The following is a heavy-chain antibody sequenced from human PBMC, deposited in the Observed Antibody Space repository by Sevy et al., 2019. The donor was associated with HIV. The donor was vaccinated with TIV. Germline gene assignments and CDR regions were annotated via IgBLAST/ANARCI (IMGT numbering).Heavy chain of an antibody. V-gene: IGHV2-5*01. CDR3: AHRGGVHYYDSDGHYSRAEYFQY. Sequence: SGPTLVKPTQTLTLTCTFSGFSLTTNGVGVGWIRQPPGKALEWLALIYWNDDQRYSPSLKSRLTITKDTSKNQVVLTMTNMDPVDTATYYCAHRGGVHYYDSDGHYSRAEYFQYWGQGTLVTVSS. J-gene: IGHJ1*01. CDR1: GFSLTTNGVG. D-gene: IGHD3-22*01. CDR2: IYWNDDQ.